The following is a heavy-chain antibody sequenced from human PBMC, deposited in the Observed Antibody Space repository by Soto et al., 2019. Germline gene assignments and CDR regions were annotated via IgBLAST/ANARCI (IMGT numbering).Heavy chain of an antibody. J-gene: IGHJ6*03. V-gene: IGHV4-59*08. Sequence: SETLSLTCTVSGGSISSYYWSWIRQPPGKGLEWIGYIYYSGSTNYNPSLKSRVTISVDTSKNQFSLKLSSVTAADTAVYYCARLNPSSLDDILTGPKHYYYYYYMDVWGKGTTVTVSS. CDR1: GGSISSYY. CDR3: ARLNPSSLDDILTGPKHYYYYYYMDV. D-gene: IGHD3-9*01. CDR2: IYYSGST.